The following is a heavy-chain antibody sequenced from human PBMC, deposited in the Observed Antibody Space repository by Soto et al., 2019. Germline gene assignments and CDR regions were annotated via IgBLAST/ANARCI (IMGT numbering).Heavy chain of an antibody. J-gene: IGHJ6*02. D-gene: IGHD6-13*01. Sequence: QVQLQESGPGLVKPSETLSLTCTVSGGSVSSGSYYWSWIRQPPGKGLEWIGYIYYSGSTNYNPSLKSRVTISVDTSKNQFSLKLSSVTAADTAVYYCARESGYSSSWYRMGDYYYYGMDVWGQGTTVTVSS. CDR2: IYYSGST. CDR3: ARESGYSSSWYRMGDYYYYGMDV. CDR1: GGSVSSGSYY. V-gene: IGHV4-61*01.